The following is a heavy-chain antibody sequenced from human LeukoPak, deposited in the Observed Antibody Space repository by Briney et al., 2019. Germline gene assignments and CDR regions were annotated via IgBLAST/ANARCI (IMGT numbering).Heavy chain of an antibody. CDR3: ANMQLVKGVFEI. CDR2: ISGGSENT. Sequence: GGSLGLSCAASGFTFSSFAMSWVRQAPGKGLDWVSSISGGSENTYYADSVKGRFTISRDNSKNTLDLHLNSLTADDTAVYYCANMQLVKGVFEIWGQGTRVTVSS. D-gene: IGHD6-13*01. V-gene: IGHV3-23*01. CDR1: GFTFSSFA. J-gene: IGHJ3*02.